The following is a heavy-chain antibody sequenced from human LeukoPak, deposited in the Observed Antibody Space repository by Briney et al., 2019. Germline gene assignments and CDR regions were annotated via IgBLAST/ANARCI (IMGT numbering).Heavy chain of an antibody. CDR1: GFTFSSYA. CDR2: ISSDGGST. D-gene: IGHD2-2*01. CDR3: VKSRGSVVPAAMGRV. V-gene: IGHV3-64D*09. Sequence: GGSLRLSCSASGFTFSSYAMHWVRQAPGKGLEYVSAISSDGGSTYYADSVKGRLTFSRDNSKNTLYLQMSSLRAEDTAVYYCVKSRGSVVPAAMGRVWGQGTTVTVSS. J-gene: IGHJ6*02.